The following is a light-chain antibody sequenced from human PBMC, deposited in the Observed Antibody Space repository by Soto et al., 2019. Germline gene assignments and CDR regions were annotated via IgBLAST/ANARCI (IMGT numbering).Light chain of an antibody. CDR3: QQYNNWPRT. Sequence: EIVMTQFPATLSVSPGERATLSCRASQSVRSNLAWYQQKPGQAPRLLIYGASTRATGIPARFSGSGSGTEFTLTISSLQSEDLAVYHCQQYNNWPRTFGHGTKLAIK. CDR1: QSVRSN. CDR2: GAS. V-gene: IGKV3-15*01. J-gene: IGKJ1*01.